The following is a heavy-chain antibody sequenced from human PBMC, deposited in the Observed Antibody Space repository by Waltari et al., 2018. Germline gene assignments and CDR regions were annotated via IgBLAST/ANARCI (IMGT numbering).Heavy chain of an antibody. CDR3: ARLGGAAAGPG. CDR2: IYSGGST. V-gene: IGHV3-23*03. J-gene: IGHJ4*02. Sequence: EVQLLESGGGLVQPGGSLRLSCAASGFTFSSYAMSWVRQAPGKGLEWVSVIYSGGSTYYADSVKGRFTISRDNSKNTLYLQMNRLRAEDTAVYYCARLGGAAAGPGWGQGTLVTVSS. D-gene: IGHD6-13*01. CDR1: GFTFSSYA.